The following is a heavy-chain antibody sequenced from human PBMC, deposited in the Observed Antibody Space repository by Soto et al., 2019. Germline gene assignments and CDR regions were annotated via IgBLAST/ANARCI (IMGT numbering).Heavy chain of an antibody. Sequence: ASVNGSCKASGYTFTSYCISWVRQAPGQGLEWMGWISAYNGNTNYAQKLQGRVTMTTDTSTSTAYMELRSLRSDDTAVYYCAREEDYGDADAFDIWGQGTMVTVSS. J-gene: IGHJ3*02. CDR2: ISAYNGNT. CDR1: GYTFTSYC. D-gene: IGHD4-17*01. V-gene: IGHV1-18*01. CDR3: AREEDYGDADAFDI.